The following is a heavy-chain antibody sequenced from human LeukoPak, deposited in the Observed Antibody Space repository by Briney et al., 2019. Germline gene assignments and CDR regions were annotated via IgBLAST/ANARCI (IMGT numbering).Heavy chain of an antibody. CDR2: IYYSGST. CDR1: GGSISSYY. CDR3: ARLDLYGSGSSFFDY. Sequence: SETLSLTCTVSGGSISSYYWSWIRQPPGKGLEWIGYIYYSGSTNYNPSLKSRVTISVDTSKNQFSLKLSSVTAADTAVYYCARLDLYGSGSSFFDYWGQGTLVTVSS. V-gene: IGHV4-59*01. J-gene: IGHJ4*02. D-gene: IGHD3-10*01.